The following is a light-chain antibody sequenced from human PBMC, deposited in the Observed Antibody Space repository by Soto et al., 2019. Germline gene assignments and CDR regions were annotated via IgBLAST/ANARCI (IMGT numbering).Light chain of an antibody. Sequence: QSALTQTASVSGPPGQSITISCTGTSSDVGGYNYVSWYQQHPGKAPKLMIFEISNRPSEVSNRFSGSKSGNTASLTISGFQAEDEADYYCSSYTSSSVVFGGGTKLTVL. CDR1: SSDVGGYNY. CDR2: EIS. CDR3: SSYTSSSVV. J-gene: IGLJ2*01. V-gene: IGLV2-14*01.